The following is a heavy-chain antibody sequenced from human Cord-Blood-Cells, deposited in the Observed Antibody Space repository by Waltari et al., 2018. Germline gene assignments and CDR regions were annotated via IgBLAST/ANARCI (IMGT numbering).Heavy chain of an antibody. CDR1: GGSISRSSYY. V-gene: IGHV4-39*01. CDR3: ASSFGSGSYYWYFDL. D-gene: IGHD3-10*01. CDR2: IYYSGST. J-gene: IGHJ2*01. Sequence: QLQLPEPGPGLVKPSETLSLTCTVSGGSISRSSYYCGWLRQRPGKGLEWIGSIYYSGSTYYNPSLKSRVTISVDTSKNQFSLKLSSVTAADTAVYYCASSFGSGSYYWYFDLWGRGTLVTVSS.